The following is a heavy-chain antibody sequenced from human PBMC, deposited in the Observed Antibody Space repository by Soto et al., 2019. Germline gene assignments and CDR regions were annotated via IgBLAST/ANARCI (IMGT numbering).Heavy chain of an antibody. J-gene: IGHJ6*02. D-gene: IGHD6-13*01. CDR2: IYYSGST. Sequence: SETLSLTCTVSGGSISSGGYYWSWIRQQPGKGQEWIGYIYYSGSTYYNPSLKSRVTISVDTSKNQFSLKLSSVTAADTAVYYCARDKGLSAAGTGYYYYYGMDVWGQGTTVTVSS. CDR1: GGSISSGGYY. V-gene: IGHV4-31*03. CDR3: ARDKGLSAAGTGYYYYYGMDV.